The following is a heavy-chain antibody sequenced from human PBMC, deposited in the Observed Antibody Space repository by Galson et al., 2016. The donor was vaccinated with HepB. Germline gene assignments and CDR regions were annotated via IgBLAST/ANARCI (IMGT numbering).Heavy chain of an antibody. V-gene: IGHV1-46*01. Sequence: SVKVSCKASGYTFINYFLHWVRQAPGQGPEWMGIINPSSGVSANYAQKFQGRVSMTSDRSTSTVYMELSSLRSVDTAVYYCARDNGYSYGYWDYWAQGSL. CDR2: INPSSGVSA. CDR3: ARDNGYSYGYWDY. CDR1: GYTFINYF. D-gene: IGHD5-18*01. J-gene: IGHJ4*02.